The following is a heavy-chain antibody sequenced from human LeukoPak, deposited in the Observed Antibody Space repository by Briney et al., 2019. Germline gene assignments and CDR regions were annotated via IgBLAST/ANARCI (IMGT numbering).Heavy chain of an antibody. V-gene: IGHV3-30*18. CDR1: GFTFSSYG. D-gene: IGHD6-19*01. CDR2: ISYDGSNK. Sequence: GGSLRLSCAASGFTFSSYGMHWVRQAPGKGLEWVAVISYDGSNKYYADSVKGRFTISRDNSKNTLYLQMNSLRAEDTAVYYCAKVKGGNIAVAAEGYFDLWGRGTLVTVSS. J-gene: IGHJ2*01. CDR3: AKVKGGNIAVAAEGYFDL.